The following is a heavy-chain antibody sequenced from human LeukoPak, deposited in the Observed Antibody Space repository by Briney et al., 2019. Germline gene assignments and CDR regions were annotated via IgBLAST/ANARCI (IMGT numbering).Heavy chain of an antibody. CDR2: IWYDGSNK. CDR3: ARLGSSWSSDY. D-gene: IGHD6-13*01. V-gene: IGHV3-33*08. CDR1: GFTFSSYG. Sequence: QPGRSLRLSCAASGFTFSSYGMHWVRQAPGKGLEWVAVIWYDGSNKYYADSVKGRFTISRDNSRDTLYLEMNSLRAADTAVYYCARLGSSWSSDYWGQGTLVTVSS. J-gene: IGHJ4*02.